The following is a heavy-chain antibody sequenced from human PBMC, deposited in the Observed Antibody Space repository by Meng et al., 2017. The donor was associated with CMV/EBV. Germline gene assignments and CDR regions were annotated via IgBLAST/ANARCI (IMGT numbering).Heavy chain of an antibody. J-gene: IGHJ5*02. CDR3: ARGVVTMIVVYDP. CDR2: IYYSGST. Sequence: PRLQEAGPGLVKPSGAPLFTCTVSGGSISSSSYYWGWIRQPPGKGLEWIGSIYYSGSTYYNPSLKSRVTISVDTSKNQFSLKLSSVTAADTAVYYCARGVVTMIVVYDPWGQGTLVTVSS. V-gene: IGHV4-39*07. D-gene: IGHD3-22*01. CDR1: GGSISSSSYY.